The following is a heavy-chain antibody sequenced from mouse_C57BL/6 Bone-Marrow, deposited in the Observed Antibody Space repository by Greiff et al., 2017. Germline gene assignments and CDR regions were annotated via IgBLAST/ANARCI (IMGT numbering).Heavy chain of an antibody. Sequence: VQLQESGPGLVQPSQSLSITCTVSGFSLTSYGVHWVRQSPGKGLEWLGVIWSGGSTDYNAAFISRLSISKDNSKSQVFFKMNSLQADDTAIYYCARTGDYDCYYAMDYWGQGTSVTVSS. D-gene: IGHD2-4*01. CDR2: IWSGGST. V-gene: IGHV2-2*01. CDR1: GFSLTSYG. CDR3: ARTGDYDCYYAMDY. J-gene: IGHJ4*01.